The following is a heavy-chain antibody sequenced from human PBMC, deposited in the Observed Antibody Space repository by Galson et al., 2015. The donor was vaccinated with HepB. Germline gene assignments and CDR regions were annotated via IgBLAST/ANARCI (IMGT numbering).Heavy chain of an antibody. CDR3: ARVGPDYGEDFDY. Sequence: SLRLSCAASGFTFSSYAMHWVRQAPGKGLEWVAVISYDGSNKYYADSVEGRFTISRDNSKNTLYLQMNSLRAEDTAVYYCARVGPDYGEDFDYWGQGTLVTVSS. V-gene: IGHV3-30-3*01. CDR1: GFTFSSYA. CDR2: ISYDGSNK. J-gene: IGHJ4*02. D-gene: IGHD4-17*01.